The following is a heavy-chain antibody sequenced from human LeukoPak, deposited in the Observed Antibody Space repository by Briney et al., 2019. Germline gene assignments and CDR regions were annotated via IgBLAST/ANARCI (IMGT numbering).Heavy chain of an antibody. V-gene: IGHV1-46*01. CDR2: INPSGGTT. CDR1: GYTFTTYY. J-gene: IGHJ4*02. Sequence: ASVKVSCKTSGYTFTTYYMHWVRQAPGQGLEWMGIINPSGGTTNYAQKFQGRVTMTRDTSTTILYMELSSLRSEDTAVYYCARGRPGSGWSFDYWGQGTLVTVSS. D-gene: IGHD6-19*01. CDR3: ARGRPGSGWSFDY.